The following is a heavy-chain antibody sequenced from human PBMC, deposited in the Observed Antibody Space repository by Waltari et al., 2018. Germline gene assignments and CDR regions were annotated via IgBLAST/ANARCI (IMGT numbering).Heavy chain of an antibody. D-gene: IGHD6-19*01. CDR3: ARQGSSGWYIGVYGMDV. CDR2: IYYSGRT. Sequence: QLQLQESGPGLVKPSETLSLTCTVSGGSISSSSYYWGWIRQPPGKGLEWIGSIYYSGRTSSNPSLKSRVTISVETSKNQFSLKLSSVTAADTAVYYCARQGSSGWYIGVYGMDVWGQGTTVTVSS. V-gene: IGHV4-39*01. J-gene: IGHJ6*02. CDR1: GGSISSSSYY.